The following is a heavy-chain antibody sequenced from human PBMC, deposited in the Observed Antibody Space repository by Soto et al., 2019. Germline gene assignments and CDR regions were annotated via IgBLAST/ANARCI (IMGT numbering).Heavy chain of an antibody. CDR3: ATGSSPSNWFDP. J-gene: IGHJ5*02. CDR1: GYSFTNYC. Sequence: PREFLKIRCKRSGYSFTNYCRGWVRQMPGKGLEWMGIIYPGDSDTRYSPSFQGQVTISADKSISTAYLQWSSLKASDTAMYYCATGSSPSNWFDPWGQGTLVTVS. CDR2: IYPGDSDT. V-gene: IGHV5-51*01. D-gene: IGHD6-6*01.